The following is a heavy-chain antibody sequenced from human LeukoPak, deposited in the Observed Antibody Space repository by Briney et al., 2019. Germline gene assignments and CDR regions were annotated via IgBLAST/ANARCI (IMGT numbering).Heavy chain of an antibody. CDR1: GFAFSNYD. Sequence: GGSLRLSCAASGFAFSNYDFHWVRQVTGKGLEWVSGIGTTGDTYYPGSVKGRFTISRENAKNSFYLQMNSLRAGDTAVYYCVRVDWLHYSGMDVWGQGTTVTVSS. J-gene: IGHJ6*02. CDR3: VRVDWLHYSGMDV. D-gene: IGHD2-21*01. CDR2: IGTTGDT. V-gene: IGHV3-13*01.